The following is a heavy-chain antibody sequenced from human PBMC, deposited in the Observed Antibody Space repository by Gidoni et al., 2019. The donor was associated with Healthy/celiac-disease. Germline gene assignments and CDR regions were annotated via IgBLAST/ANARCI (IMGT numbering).Heavy chain of an antibody. CDR2: IYYSGST. Sequence: QVQLQDSGPGLVKPSQTLSLTCTVPGGSLISGGYYWSWIRQHPGKGLEWIGYIYYSGSTYYNPSLKSRVTISVDTSKNQFSLKLSSVTAADTAVYYCARDGSVSNYGSVDYWGQGTLVTVSS. D-gene: IGHD4-4*01. J-gene: IGHJ4*02. CDR1: GGSLISGGYY. CDR3: ARDGSVSNYGSVDY. V-gene: IGHV4-31*03.